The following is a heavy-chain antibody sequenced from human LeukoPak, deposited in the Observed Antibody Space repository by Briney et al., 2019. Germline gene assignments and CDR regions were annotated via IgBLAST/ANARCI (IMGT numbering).Heavy chain of an antibody. CDR2: IKQDGSDK. V-gene: IGHV3-7*03. D-gene: IGHD1-26*01. J-gene: IGHJ5*02. CDR3: ARQHSGSYFGPTNWFDP. CDR1: GFSFSSYW. Sequence: GGSLRLSCAASGFSFSSYWMSWVRQARGKGLEWVANIKQDGSDKYYLTSVRGRFTISRDNAKNSLFLQMNSLRVEDTAVYYCARQHSGSYFGPTNWFDPWGQGTLVTVSS.